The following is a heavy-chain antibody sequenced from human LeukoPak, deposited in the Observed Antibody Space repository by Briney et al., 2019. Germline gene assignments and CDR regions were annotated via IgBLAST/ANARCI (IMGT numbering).Heavy chain of an antibody. CDR1: GGTFSSYA. Sequence: SVKVSCKASGGTFSSYAISWVRQAPGQGLEWMGGIIPIFGTANYAQKFQGRVTITADESTSTAYMELGSLRSEDTAVYYCATPLPYDSSGYYHYYYYYGMDVWGQGTTVTVSS. CDR2: IIPIFGTA. D-gene: IGHD3-22*01. J-gene: IGHJ6*02. CDR3: ATPLPYDSSGYYHYYYYYGMDV. V-gene: IGHV1-69*13.